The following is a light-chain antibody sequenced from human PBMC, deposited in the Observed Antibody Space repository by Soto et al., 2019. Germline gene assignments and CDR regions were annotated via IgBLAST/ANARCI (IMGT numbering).Light chain of an antibody. J-gene: IGKJ1*01. CDR1: QSLLHSNGYNY. V-gene: IGKV2-28*01. CDR3: MQALQTPKT. Sequence: DIVMTQSPLSLPVTPGEPASISCRSSQSLLHSNGYNYLDWYLQKPGQSPQLLIYLGSNRASGVPDRFSGSGSCTDFTLKIRRVEAEDVGVYYCMQALQTPKTCGQGTKVEIQ. CDR2: LGS.